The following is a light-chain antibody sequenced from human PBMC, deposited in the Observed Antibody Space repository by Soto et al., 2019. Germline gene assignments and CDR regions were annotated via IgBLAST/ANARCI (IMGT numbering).Light chain of an antibody. J-gene: IGKJ1*01. CDR1: HSLVYSDEDTF. Sequence: DVVMTQSPLSLPVTLGQPASISCRSSHSLVYSDEDTFLSWFHQRPGQSPRRLIYKVSNRDSGVQDXXSGSGAGTDFTLKISRVEAEDVGVYYCMQGTHRPPTFGQGTKVEIK. CDR3: MQGTHRPPT. V-gene: IGKV2-30*01. CDR2: KVS.